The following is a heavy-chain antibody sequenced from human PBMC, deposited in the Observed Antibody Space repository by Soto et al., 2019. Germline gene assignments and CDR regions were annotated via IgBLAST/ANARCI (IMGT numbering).Heavy chain of an antibody. CDR3: ARDLRITMVQGAPVCYYGMDV. V-gene: IGHV1-69*01. D-gene: IGHD3-10*01. CDR1: GGTFSSYA. CDR2: IIPIFGTA. Sequence: QVQLVQSGAEVKKPGSSVKVSCKASGGTFSSYAISWVRQAPGQGLEWMGGIIPIFGTANYAQKFQGRVTITADESTSTAYMELSSLRSEDTAVYYCARDLRITMVQGAPVCYYGMDVWGQGTTVTVSS. J-gene: IGHJ6*02.